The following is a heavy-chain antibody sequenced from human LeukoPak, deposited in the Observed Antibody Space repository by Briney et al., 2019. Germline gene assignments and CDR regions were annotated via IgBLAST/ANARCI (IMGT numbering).Heavy chain of an antibody. CDR1: GYTFTSYD. Sequence: GASVTVSCKASGYTFTSYDINWVRHATGQGLEWMGWMNPNSGNTGYAQRFQGGVTITRNTSISTAYMELSSLRSDDTAVYFCARAEYYGSGSYLTESYYYMGVWGKGTRVTVSS. J-gene: IGHJ6*03. D-gene: IGHD3-10*01. CDR2: MNPNSGNT. V-gene: IGHV1-8*01. CDR3: ARAEYYGSGSYLTESYYYMGV.